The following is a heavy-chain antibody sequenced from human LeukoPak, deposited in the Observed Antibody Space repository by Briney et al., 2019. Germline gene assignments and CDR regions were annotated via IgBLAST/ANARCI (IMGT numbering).Heavy chain of an antibody. Sequence: GASVKVSCKASGYTFTSYGISWVRQAPGQGLEWMRWISAYNGNTNYAQKLQGRVTMTTDTSTSTAYMELRSLRSDDTAVYYCARVPDYGDYLHFDYWGQGTLVTVSS. CDR2: ISAYNGNT. D-gene: IGHD4-17*01. V-gene: IGHV1-18*01. CDR1: GYTFTSYG. J-gene: IGHJ4*02. CDR3: ARVPDYGDYLHFDY.